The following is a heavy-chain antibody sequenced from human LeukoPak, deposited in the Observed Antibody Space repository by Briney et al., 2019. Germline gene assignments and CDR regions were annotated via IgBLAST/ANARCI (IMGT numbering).Heavy chain of an antibody. CDR1: GFTFSSYA. CDR2: ISGSGRNT. Sequence: GGSLRLSCAASGFTFSSYAMIWVRQAPGKGLEWVSAISGSGRNTYYADSVKGRFTISRDNSKNTLYLQMNSLRAEDTAVYYCAKSWLRLGGDYWGQGTLVTVSS. J-gene: IGHJ4*02. V-gene: IGHV3-23*01. D-gene: IGHD5-12*01. CDR3: AKSWLRLGGDY.